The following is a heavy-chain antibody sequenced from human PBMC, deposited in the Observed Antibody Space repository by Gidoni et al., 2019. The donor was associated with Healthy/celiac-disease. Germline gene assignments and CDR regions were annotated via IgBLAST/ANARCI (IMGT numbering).Heavy chain of an antibody. CDR1: GYTFTGYH. Sequence: QVQLVQSGAEVKKPGASVKVPCKASGYTFTGYHMHWVRQAPGQGLGWMGWINPNSGGTNYAQKFQGRVTMTRDTSISTAYMELSRLRSDDTAVYYCARAGRGYSYGYAHRGGFDYWGQGTLVTVSS. CDR3: ARAGRGYSYGYAHRGGFDY. V-gene: IGHV1-2*02. CDR2: INPNSGGT. J-gene: IGHJ4*02. D-gene: IGHD5-18*01.